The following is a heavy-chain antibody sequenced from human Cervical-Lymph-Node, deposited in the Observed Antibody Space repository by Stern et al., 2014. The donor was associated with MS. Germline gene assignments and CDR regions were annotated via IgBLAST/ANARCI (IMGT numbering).Heavy chain of an antibody. CDR1: GDSMTSSSYY. V-gene: IGHV4-39*01. CDR2: FYFPGTT. J-gene: IGHJ3*02. CDR3: ARHLRRGGAIDI. Sequence: QLQLQESGPRLVKPSETLSLTCSVSGDSMTSSSYYWGWIRQSPGMGLEWIGSFYFPGTTYFNPSVERRATISVDTAKTQFPLRLTSGTATDTATYYCARHLRRGGAIDIWGQGTRVPVSS. D-gene: IGHD3-16*02.